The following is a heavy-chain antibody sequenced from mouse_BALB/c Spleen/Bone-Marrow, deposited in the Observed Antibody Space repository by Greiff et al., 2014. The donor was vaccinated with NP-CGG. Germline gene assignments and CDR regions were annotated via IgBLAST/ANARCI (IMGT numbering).Heavy chain of an antibody. CDR2: FYPGSGSI. Sequence: VQLQQSGAELVKPGASVKLSCKASGYTFTEYTIHWVKQRSGQGLEWIGWFYPGSGSIKYNEKFKDKATLTADKSSSTVYMELSRLTSEDSAVYFCARREDRFITTAAWSAYWGQGTLVTVSA. CDR1: GYTFTEYT. J-gene: IGHJ3*01. CDR3: ARREDRFITTAAWSAY. V-gene: IGHV1-62-2*01. D-gene: IGHD1-2*01.